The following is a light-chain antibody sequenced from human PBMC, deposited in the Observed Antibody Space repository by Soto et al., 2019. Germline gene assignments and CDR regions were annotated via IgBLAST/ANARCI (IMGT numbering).Light chain of an antibody. CDR2: GAS. J-gene: IGKJ1*01. CDR3: QQYGGSPRT. Sequence: EVVLAQSPGTLSLSPGGRATLSCWASQRVSNNYLAWYQQRPGQAPRLLMFGASSRATGIPDRFSGSGSGTDFTLTITRLEPEDFAVYYCQQYGGSPRTFGQGTKVDIK. CDR1: QRVSNNY. V-gene: IGKV3-20*01.